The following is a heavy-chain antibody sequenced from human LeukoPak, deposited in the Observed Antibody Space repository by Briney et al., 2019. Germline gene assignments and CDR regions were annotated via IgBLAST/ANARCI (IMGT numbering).Heavy chain of an antibody. CDR1: GFTFDDYA. J-gene: IGHJ4*02. CDR3: ARDYCGGDCYPFGGYFDY. Sequence: PGRSLRLSCAASGFTFDDYAMHWVRQAPGKGLEWVSGISWNSGSIGYADSVKGRFTISRDNAKNSLYLQMNSLRAEDTAVYYCARDYCGGDCYPFGGYFDYWGQGTLVTVSS. D-gene: IGHD2-21*02. CDR2: ISWNSGSI. V-gene: IGHV3-9*01.